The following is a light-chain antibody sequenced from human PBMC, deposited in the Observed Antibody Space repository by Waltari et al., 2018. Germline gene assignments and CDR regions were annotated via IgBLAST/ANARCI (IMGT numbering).Light chain of an antibody. CDR2: KDN. CDR1: ALPNQY. Sequence: SYEQTQPPSISVSPGQTATITCSGDALPNQYAYWYRQKAGKAPLLLFYKDNERPSGISDRFSGSTSGTTATLTISAIQAEDEADYYCQSADKSGAYEVFGGGTRVSVL. V-gene: IGLV3-25*03. J-gene: IGLJ3*02. CDR3: QSADKSGAYEV.